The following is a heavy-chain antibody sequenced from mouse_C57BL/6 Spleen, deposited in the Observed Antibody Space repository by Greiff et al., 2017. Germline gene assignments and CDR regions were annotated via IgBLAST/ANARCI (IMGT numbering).Heavy chain of an antibody. CDR1: GFTFSDYY. V-gene: IGHV5-16*01. Sequence: EVMLVESEGGLVQPGSSMKLSCTASGFTFSDYYMAWVRQVPEKGLEWVANINYDGSSTYYLDSLKSRFSISRDNAKNILYLQMSSLKSEDTATYYCARAGDGYSYAMDYWGQGTSVTVSS. CDR2: INYDGSST. CDR3: ARAGDGYSYAMDY. D-gene: IGHD2-3*01. J-gene: IGHJ4*01.